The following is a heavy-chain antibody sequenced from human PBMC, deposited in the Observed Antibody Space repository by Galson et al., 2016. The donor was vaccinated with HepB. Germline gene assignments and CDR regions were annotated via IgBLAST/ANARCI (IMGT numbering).Heavy chain of an antibody. Sequence: SLRLSCAASGLTFSNYGMHWVRQAPGKGLEWVALIWNDGSNRYYADTVKGRFTISRDNSKNPLYLQMNSLRAEDTAVDYCAREGLGIAVAATAFDYCGQGTLVTVSS. J-gene: IGHJ4*02. CDR3: AREGLGIAVAATAFDY. D-gene: IGHD6-19*01. CDR2: IWNDGSNR. V-gene: IGHV3-33*01. CDR1: GLTFSNYG.